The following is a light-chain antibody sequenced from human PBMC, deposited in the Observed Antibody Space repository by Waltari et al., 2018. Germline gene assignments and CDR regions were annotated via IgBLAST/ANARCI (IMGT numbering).Light chain of an antibody. J-gene: IGLJ2*01. V-gene: IGLV4-69*01. Sequence: QVVLTQSPSASASLGASVKLTCTLSSGHSDYAIAWHQQQPEKGPRCLVKVNSGGSHIKGDGIPDRFSGSSSGAERYLTISSLQSEDEADYYCQTWDTATHVIFGGGTKLTVL. CDR1: SGHSDYA. CDR2: VNSGGSH. CDR3: QTWDTATHVI.